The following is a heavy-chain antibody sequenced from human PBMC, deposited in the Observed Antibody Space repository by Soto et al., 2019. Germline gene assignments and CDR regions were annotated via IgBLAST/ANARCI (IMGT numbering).Heavy chain of an antibody. V-gene: IGHV4-31*03. CDR1: GGSISSGGYY. CDR2: IYYSGST. J-gene: IGHJ4*02. D-gene: IGHD2-15*01. CDR3: ARGPNTVVNPQGRVD. Sequence: QVQLQESGPGLVKPSQTLSLTCTVSGGSISSGGYYWSWIRQHPGKGLEWIGYIYYSGSTHYNPSLKSRVTISVDTSKNQFSLKLSSVTAADTAVYYCARGPNTVVNPQGRVDWGQGTLVTVSS.